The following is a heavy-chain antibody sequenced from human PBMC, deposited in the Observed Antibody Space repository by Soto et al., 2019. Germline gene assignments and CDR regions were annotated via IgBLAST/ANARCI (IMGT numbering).Heavy chain of an antibody. D-gene: IGHD1-26*01. V-gene: IGHV4-59*01. CDR1: GGSIRSYY. CDR2: IYYSGST. Sequence: QVQLQESGPGLVKPSETLSLTCTVSGGSIRSYYWSWIRQSPGKGLEWIGYIYYSGSTYYNPSLKSRVAISVDTSKKQFSMKLSSVTAADTAVYYCAGERGYCYWGQGTLVTVSS. CDR3: AGERGYCY. J-gene: IGHJ4*02.